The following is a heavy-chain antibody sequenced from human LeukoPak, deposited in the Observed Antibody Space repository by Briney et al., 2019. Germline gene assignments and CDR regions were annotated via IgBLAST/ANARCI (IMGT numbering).Heavy chain of an antibody. V-gene: IGHV3-21*04. D-gene: IGHD5-18*01. CDR3: ARLGSTAQRQPYFDY. CDR1: GFTFSHYR. CDR2: ISSSSGYI. J-gene: IGHJ4*02. Sequence: GGSLRLSCAASGFTFSHYRMNWVRQAPGKGLEWVSSISSSSGYIYHADSVKGRFTISRDNAKNTLYLQMNSLRADDTAVYYCARLGSTAQRQPYFDYWGQGTLVTVSS.